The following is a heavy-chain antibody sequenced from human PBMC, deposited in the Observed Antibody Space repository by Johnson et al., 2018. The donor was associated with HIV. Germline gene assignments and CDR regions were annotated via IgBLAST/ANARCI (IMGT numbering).Heavy chain of an antibody. V-gene: IGHV3-64*01. Sequence: VQLVESGGGLVQPGGSLRLSCAASGFTFSSYAMHWVRQAPGKGLEYVSAISSNGGSTYYANSVKGRFTISRDNSKNTLYLQMGSLRAEDMAVYFCARSDYGLNPGAFDIWGQGTMVTVSS. D-gene: IGHD4-17*01. CDR2: ISSNGGST. CDR1: GFTFSSYA. J-gene: IGHJ3*02. CDR3: ARSDYGLNPGAFDI.